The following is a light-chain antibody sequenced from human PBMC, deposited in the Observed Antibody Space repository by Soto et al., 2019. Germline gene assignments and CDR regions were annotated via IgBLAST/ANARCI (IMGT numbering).Light chain of an antibody. V-gene: IGKV3D-20*02. CDR1: QSLSSSY. CDR2: GAS. Sequence: EFVLTQSPFTRSLCRVERGTLSCMASQSLSSSYLAWYQQKPGQAPRLLIYGASSRATGIPDRFSGSGSGTDFTLTISSLEPEDFAVYYCQQRSNWPIAFGQGTRLEI. J-gene: IGKJ5*01. CDR3: QQRSNWPIA.